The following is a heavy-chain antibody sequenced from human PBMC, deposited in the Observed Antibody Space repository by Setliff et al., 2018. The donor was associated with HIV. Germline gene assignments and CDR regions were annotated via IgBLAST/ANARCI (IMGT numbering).Heavy chain of an antibody. CDR1: GYSISSGYY. CDR2: IYHSGST. J-gene: IGHJ6*03. CDR3: ARVSSTYWYSIFRNYYYHMDV. Sequence: SETLSLTCAVSGYSISSGYYWGWIRQPPGKGLECIGNIYHSGSTYYKPSLKSRVTISVDTSKTQFSLKLSSVTAADTAVYYCARVSSTYWYSIFRNYYYHMDVWGKGTTVTVS. V-gene: IGHV4-38-2*01. D-gene: IGHD2-8*02.